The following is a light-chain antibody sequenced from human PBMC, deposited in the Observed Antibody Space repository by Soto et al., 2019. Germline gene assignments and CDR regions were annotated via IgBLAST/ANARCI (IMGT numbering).Light chain of an antibody. J-gene: IGKJ2*01. CDR2: VAS. CDR3: QQYNSYSPMYT. V-gene: IGKV1-5*01. CDR1: QSISSW. Sequence: DIQMTQSPSTLSASVGDRVTITCRASQSISSWLAWYQQKPGKAPKLLIYVASSLESGVPSRFSGSGSGTEFTLTISSLQPDDVATYYCQQYNSYSPMYTFGQGTKLEIK.